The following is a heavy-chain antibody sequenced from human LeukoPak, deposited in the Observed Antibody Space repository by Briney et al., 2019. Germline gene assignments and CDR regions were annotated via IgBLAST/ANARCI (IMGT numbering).Heavy chain of an antibody. J-gene: IGHJ4*02. CDR3: ARSDSSGYYQLDF. Sequence: SETLSLTCSVSGASISSGSYYCSWIRQHPGKGLEWLEYIYYTGSTHYNPSLKSRVTIAVDTSKNQFSLKLSPVTAADTAVYYCARSDSSGYYQLDFWGQGTLVTVSS. CDR2: IYYTGST. V-gene: IGHV4-31*03. D-gene: IGHD3-22*01. CDR1: GASISSGSYY.